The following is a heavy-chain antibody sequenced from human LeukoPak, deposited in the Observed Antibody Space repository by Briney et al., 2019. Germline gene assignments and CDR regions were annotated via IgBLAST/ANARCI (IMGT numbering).Heavy chain of an antibody. CDR1: GGSISSYY. CDR3: ARGGDILTGYPFPYYYYGMDV. Sequence: SETLSLTCTVSGGSISSYYWSWIRQPPGKGLEWIGYIYYSGSTNYNPSLKSRVTISVDTSKNQFSLKLSSVTAADTAVYYCARGGDILTGYPFPYYYYGMDVWGQGTTVTVSS. V-gene: IGHV4-59*12. J-gene: IGHJ6*02. CDR2: IYYSGST. D-gene: IGHD3-9*01.